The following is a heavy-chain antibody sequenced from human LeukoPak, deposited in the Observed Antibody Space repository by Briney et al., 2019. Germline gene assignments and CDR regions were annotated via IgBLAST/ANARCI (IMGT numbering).Heavy chain of an antibody. J-gene: IGHJ4*02. CDR2: IKSKSDGGTI. CDR3: TTRRQDGW. D-gene: IGHD2-15*01. CDR1: GFTFSDAW. Sequence: GGSLRLSCVGSGFTFSDAWMSWVRQAPGKGLEWVGRIKSKSDGGTIDYAAPVKGRFTISRDGSRNTLYLQMNSLKNEDTAVYYCTTRRQDGWWGQGTLVTVS. V-gene: IGHV3-15*01.